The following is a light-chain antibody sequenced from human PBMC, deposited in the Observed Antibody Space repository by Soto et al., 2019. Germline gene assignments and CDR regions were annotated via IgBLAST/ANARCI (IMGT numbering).Light chain of an antibody. CDR2: GAS. J-gene: IGKJ2*01. V-gene: IGKV3-20*01. Sequence: EIVLTQSPGTLSLSPGERATLSCRASQSVSRAYLAWYQHKPGQAPRLLIYGASNRATGIPDRFSGSGSGTDFTLTISRLEPEDFAVYFCQQYGRSPPFTFGQGTKVEIK. CDR3: QQYGRSPPFT. CDR1: QSVSRAY.